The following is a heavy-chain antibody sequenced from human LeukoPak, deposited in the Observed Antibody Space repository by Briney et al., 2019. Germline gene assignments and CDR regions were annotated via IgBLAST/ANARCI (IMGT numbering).Heavy chain of an antibody. Sequence: GGSLRLSCAASGFTSSSYAMSWVRQAPGKGLEWVSAISGSGGSTYYADSVKGRFTISRDNSKNTLYLQMNSLRAEDTAVYYCARQYCSGGSCYSPPFDYWGQGTLVTVSS. CDR2: ISGSGGST. J-gene: IGHJ4*02. D-gene: IGHD2-15*01. V-gene: IGHV3-23*01. CDR1: GFTSSSYA. CDR3: ARQYCSGGSCYSPPFDY.